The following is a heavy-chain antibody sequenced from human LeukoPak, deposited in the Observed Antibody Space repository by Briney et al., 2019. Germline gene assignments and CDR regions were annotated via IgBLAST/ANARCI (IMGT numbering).Heavy chain of an antibody. V-gene: IGHV1-69*05. Sequence: SVKVSCKASGGTFSSYAISWVRQAPGQGLEWMGGIIPIFGTANYAQKFQGRVTITTDESTSTAYMELSSLRSEDTAVYYCARDWGSLTGDVGGVDYWGQGTPVIVSS. D-gene: IGHD7-27*01. J-gene: IGHJ4*02. CDR2: IIPIFGTA. CDR1: GGTFSSYA. CDR3: ARDWGSLTGDVGGVDY.